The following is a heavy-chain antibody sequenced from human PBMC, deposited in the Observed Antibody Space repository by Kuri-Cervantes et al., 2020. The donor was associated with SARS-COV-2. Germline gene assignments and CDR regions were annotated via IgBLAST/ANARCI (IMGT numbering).Heavy chain of an antibody. CDR3: AAGRTYSSSWRGGYFDL. CDR2: IVVGSGNT. CDR1: GFTFTRSA. J-gene: IGHJ2*01. D-gene: IGHD6-13*01. V-gene: IGHV1-58*02. Sequence: SVKVSCKASGFTFTRSAMQWVRQARGQRLEWIGWIVVGSGNTNYAQKFQERVTITRDMSTSTAYMELSSLRSEDTAVYYCAAGRTYSSSWRGGYFDLWGRGTLVTVSS.